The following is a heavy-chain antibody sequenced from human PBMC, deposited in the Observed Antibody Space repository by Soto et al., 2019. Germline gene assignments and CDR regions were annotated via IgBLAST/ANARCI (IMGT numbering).Heavy chain of an antibody. CDR3: ARGERQQQRDY. CDR2: IHHSGNS. D-gene: IGHD6-13*01. V-gene: IGHV4-4*02. J-gene: IGHJ4*02. Sequence: QVQLQESGPGLVKPSGTLSLTCAVSGDSISSDKWWSWVRQPPGKGLEWIGEIHHSGNSNYNPSRKSRVIISVDKSKNQFSRKRSSVTDADTAVYYCARGERQQQRDYWGQGTLVTVSS. CDR1: GDSISSDKW.